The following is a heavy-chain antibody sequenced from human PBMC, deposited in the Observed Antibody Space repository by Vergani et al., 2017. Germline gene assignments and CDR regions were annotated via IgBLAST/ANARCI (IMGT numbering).Heavy chain of an antibody. Sequence: LVESGGGLVQPGGSLRLSCAASAFSVSSHYMTWVRQAPGKGLEWVSTINIGGRTSYADSVKGRPTLTRDDSKNTLHLQMNSLGADDTAVYYCARGMTTATTDLDGFDIWGQGTMVSVSS. CDR3: ARGMTTATTDLDGFDI. V-gene: IGHV3-66*02. CDR1: AFSVSSHY. D-gene: IGHD4-17*01. CDR2: INIGGRT. J-gene: IGHJ3*02.